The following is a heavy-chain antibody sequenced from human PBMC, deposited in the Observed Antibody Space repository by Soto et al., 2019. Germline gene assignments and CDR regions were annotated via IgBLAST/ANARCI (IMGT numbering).Heavy chain of an antibody. CDR1: GFTFSSYW. CDR2: IKQDGSEK. J-gene: IGHJ5*02. D-gene: IGHD5-18*01. Sequence: GGSLRLSCAASGFTFSSYWMSWVRQAPGKGLEWVANIKQDGSEKYYVDSVKGRFTISRDNAKNSLYLQMNSLRAEDTAVYYCARDPSYGYGWFDPWGQGTLVTVSS. CDR3: ARDPSYGYGWFDP. V-gene: IGHV3-7*05.